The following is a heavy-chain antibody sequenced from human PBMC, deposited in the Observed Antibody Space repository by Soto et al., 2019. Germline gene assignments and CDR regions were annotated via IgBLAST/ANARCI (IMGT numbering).Heavy chain of an antibody. CDR3: ARLYCSGGSCYSPYSGNWFDP. CDR1: GGSISSSSYY. V-gene: IGHV4-39*01. J-gene: IGHJ5*02. CDR2: IYYSGST. D-gene: IGHD2-15*01. Sequence: SETLSLTCTVSGGSISSSSYYWGWIRQPPGKGLEWIGSIYYSGSTYYKPSLKSRVTISVDTSKNQFSLKLSSVTAADTAVYYFARLYCSGGSCYSPYSGNWFDPWGQGTLVTVSS.